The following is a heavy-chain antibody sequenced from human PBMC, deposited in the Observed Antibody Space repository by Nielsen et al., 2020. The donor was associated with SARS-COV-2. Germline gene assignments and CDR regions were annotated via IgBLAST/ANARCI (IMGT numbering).Heavy chain of an antibody. CDR3: ARSPHSSSWYEFDL. CDR2: ISGSGSYT. CDR1: GFTLSKAY. J-gene: IGHJ5*02. V-gene: IGHV3-11*03. Sequence: GGSLRLSCAASGFTLSKAYMSWIRQAPGKGLECVSYISGSGSYTKYADSVTGRFTISRDNAKNSLYLQMNSLRAEDTALYYCARSPHSSSWYEFDLWGQGTLVTVSS. D-gene: IGHD6-19*01.